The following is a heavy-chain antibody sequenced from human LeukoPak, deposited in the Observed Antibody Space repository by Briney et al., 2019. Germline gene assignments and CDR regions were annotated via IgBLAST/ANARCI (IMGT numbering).Heavy chain of an antibody. CDR3: AKSYYDSSGNYFDY. D-gene: IGHD3-22*01. CDR1: GGSISSYY. Sequence: SETLSLTCTVSGGSISSYYWSWIRQPPGKGLEWIGYIYYSGSTNYNPSLKSRVTISVDTSKNQFSLKLSSVTAADTAVYYCAKSYYDSSGNYFDYWGQGTLVTVSS. CDR2: IYYSGST. V-gene: IGHV4-59*08. J-gene: IGHJ4*02.